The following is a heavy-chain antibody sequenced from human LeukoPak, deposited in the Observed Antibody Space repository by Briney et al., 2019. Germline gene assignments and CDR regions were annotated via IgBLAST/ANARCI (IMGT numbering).Heavy chain of an antibody. J-gene: IGHJ3*02. D-gene: IGHD3-22*01. V-gene: IGHV4-61*02. Sequence: SQTLSLTCTVSGGAISSGSHYWSWIRQSAGKGLEWIGRIHTSGTTNSNPSLKSRVTISVDTSKNQFSLKLSSVTAADTAVYYCAREYYDSNKSPAFDIWGQGTMVTVS. CDR2: IHTSGTT. CDR1: GGAISSGSHY. CDR3: AREYYDSNKSPAFDI.